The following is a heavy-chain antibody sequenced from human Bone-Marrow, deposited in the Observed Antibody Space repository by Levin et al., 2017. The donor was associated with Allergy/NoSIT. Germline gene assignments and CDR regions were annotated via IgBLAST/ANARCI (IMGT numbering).Heavy chain of an antibody. Sequence: GGSLRLSCAASGFTFSSYAMSWVRQAPGKGLEWVSGISGSGVSTYYADSVKGRFTISGDNSKNTLYLQMNSLRAEDTAVYYCAKGRSSGGSSGWSIDYWGQGTLVTVSS. J-gene: IGHJ4*02. CDR2: ISGSGVST. CDR1: GFTFSSYA. V-gene: IGHV3-23*01. D-gene: IGHD6-19*01. CDR3: AKGRSSGGSSGWSIDY.